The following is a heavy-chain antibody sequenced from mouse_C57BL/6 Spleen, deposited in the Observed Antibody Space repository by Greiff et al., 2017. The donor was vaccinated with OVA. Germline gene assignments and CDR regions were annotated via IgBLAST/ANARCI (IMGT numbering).Heavy chain of an antibody. Sequence: EVQLQESGPGLVKPSQSLSLTCSVTGYSITSGYYWNWIRQFPGNKLEWMGYISYDGSNNYNPSLKNRISITRDTSKNQFFLKLNSVTTEDTATYYCAREGSTVVAGMDYWGQGTSVTVSS. CDR3: AREGSTVVAGMDY. J-gene: IGHJ4*01. CDR2: ISYDGSN. D-gene: IGHD1-1*01. CDR1: GYSITSGYY. V-gene: IGHV3-6*01.